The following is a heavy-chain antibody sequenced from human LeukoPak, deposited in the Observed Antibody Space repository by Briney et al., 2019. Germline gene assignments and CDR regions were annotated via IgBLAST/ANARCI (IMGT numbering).Heavy chain of an antibody. CDR3: AKDFFEVAAAGTPDY. J-gene: IGHJ4*02. V-gene: IGHV3-30*18. CDR1: GSTFSSYA. CDR2: ISHDGSNK. D-gene: IGHD6-13*01. Sequence: PGGSLKLSWAPSGSTFSSYAMNWVRQAPGKGREWWAFISHDGSNKYYADSVKGRFTISRDNSKNTLYLQMNSLRAEDTAVYYCAKDFFEVAAAGTPDYWGQGTLVTVSS.